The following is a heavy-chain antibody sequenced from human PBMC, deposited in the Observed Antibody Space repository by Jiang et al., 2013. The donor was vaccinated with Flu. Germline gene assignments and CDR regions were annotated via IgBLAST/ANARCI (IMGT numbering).Heavy chain of an antibody. J-gene: IGHJ6*02. CDR1: GGSFSGYY. CDR3: ARQPIRGVMTSYYYYYGMDV. V-gene: IGHV4-34*01. CDR2: INHSGST. Sequence: LLKPSETLSLTCAVYGGSFSGYYWSWIRQPPGKGLEWIGEINHSGSTNYNPSLKSRVTISVDTSKNQFSLKLSSVTAADTAVYYCARQPIRGVMTSYYYYYGMDVWGQGTTVTVSS. D-gene: IGHD3-10*01.